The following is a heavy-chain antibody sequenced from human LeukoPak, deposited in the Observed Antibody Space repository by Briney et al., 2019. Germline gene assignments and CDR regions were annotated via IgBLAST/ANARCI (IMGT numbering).Heavy chain of an antibody. CDR3: ARDTVVVPDATAINWFDP. V-gene: IGHV4-4*02. CDR1: GGSISSLNW. J-gene: IGHJ5*02. Sequence: SETLSLTCAVSGGSISSLNWWSWVRQPPGKGLGWSWVIYRSGITNCHPSLKSRGTISVDKSKSQFSLKLSSVTAAVTVVYYCARDTVVVPDATAINWFDPWGQGTLVTVSS. D-gene: IGHD2-2*01. CDR2: IYRSGIT.